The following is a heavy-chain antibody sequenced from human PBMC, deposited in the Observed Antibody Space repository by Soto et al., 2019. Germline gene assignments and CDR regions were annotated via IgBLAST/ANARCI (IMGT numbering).Heavy chain of an antibody. Sequence: QVQLVQSGPEVKKPGASVKVSFKASGYTFTSYDINWVRQAPGQGLEWMGWISVYGGNTNYAQKLQDRVTMTTDTSTSTAYMELRSLRSDDTAVYYCASALGIGDYWGQGTQVTVSS. D-gene: IGHD7-27*01. CDR2: ISVYGGNT. J-gene: IGHJ4*02. V-gene: IGHV1-18*01. CDR1: GYTFTSYD. CDR3: ASALGIGDY.